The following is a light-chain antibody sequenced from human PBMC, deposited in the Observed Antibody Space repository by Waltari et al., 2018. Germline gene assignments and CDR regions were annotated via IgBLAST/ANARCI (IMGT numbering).Light chain of an antibody. Sequence: QSALTQPRPVSGSPGQSVTISCTGTSSDVGGYNYVSWYQQHPGKAPKLMIDDVSKRPSGVPGRFSCSKSGNTASLTISGLQAEDEADYYCCSYAGSHWVFGGGTKLTVL. CDR3: CSYAGSHWV. CDR1: SSDVGGYNY. J-gene: IGLJ3*02. V-gene: IGLV2-11*01. CDR2: DVS.